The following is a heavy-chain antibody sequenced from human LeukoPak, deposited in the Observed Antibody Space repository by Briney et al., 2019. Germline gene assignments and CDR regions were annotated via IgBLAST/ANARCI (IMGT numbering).Heavy chain of an antibody. CDR2: ISSSSYI. V-gene: IGHV3-21*01. J-gene: IGHJ3*02. CDR3: ARESARYFDWLFLDAFDI. CDR1: GFTFSSYS. Sequence: GGSLRLSCAASGFTFSSYSMNWVRQAPGKGLEWVSSISSSSYIYYADSVKGRFTISRDNAKNSLYLQMNSLRAEDTAVYYCARESARYFDWLFLDAFDIWGQGTMVTVSS. D-gene: IGHD3-9*01.